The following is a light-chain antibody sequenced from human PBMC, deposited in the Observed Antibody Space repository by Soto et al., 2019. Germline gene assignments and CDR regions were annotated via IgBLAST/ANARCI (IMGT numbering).Light chain of an antibody. CDR1: SSNIGSNF. Sequence: QPVLTQPPSASGTPGQRVTISCSGSSSNIGSNFIYWYQHLPGTAPKLLIYRNNERPSGVPDRFSGSKSGTSASLAISGLGSEDEADYHCAAWDDSLSGVVFGGGTKLTVL. V-gene: IGLV1-47*01. J-gene: IGLJ2*01. CDR3: AAWDDSLSGVV. CDR2: RNN.